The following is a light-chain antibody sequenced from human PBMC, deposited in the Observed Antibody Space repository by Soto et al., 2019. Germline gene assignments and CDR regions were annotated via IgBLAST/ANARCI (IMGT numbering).Light chain of an antibody. CDR3: QQYGSSPLT. Sequence: VMPQSPGTLSVSPGERVTLSCRASQSVSSSYLAWYQQKPGQAPRLLIYGASSRATGIPDRFSGSGSGTDFTLTISRLEPEDFAVYYCQQYGSSPLTFGGGTKVDIK. CDR2: GAS. CDR1: QSVSSSY. J-gene: IGKJ4*01. V-gene: IGKV3-20*01.